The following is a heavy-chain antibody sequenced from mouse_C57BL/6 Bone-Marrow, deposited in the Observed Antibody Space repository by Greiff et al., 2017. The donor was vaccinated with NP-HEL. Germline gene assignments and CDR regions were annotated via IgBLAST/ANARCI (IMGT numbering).Heavy chain of an antibody. D-gene: IGHD2-10*01. Sequence: EVQVVESGGGLVQPGGSLKLSCAASGFTFSDYYMYWVRQTPEKRLEWVAYISNGGGSTYYPDTVKGRFTISRDNAKNTLYLQMSRLKSEDTAMYYCARQGPYYFYAMDYWGQGTSVTVSS. CDR3: ARQGPYYFYAMDY. J-gene: IGHJ4*01. CDR2: ISNGGGST. V-gene: IGHV5-12*01. CDR1: GFTFSDYY.